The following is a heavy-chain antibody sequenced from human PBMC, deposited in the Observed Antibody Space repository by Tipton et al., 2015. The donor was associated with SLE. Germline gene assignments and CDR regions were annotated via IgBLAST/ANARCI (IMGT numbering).Heavy chain of an antibody. Sequence: SLRLSCAASGFTFSSYEMNWVRQAPGKGLEWVAVIWYDGSNRYYADSVKGRFTISRDNSKNTLYLQMNSLRAEDTAVYYCAKDRYNWNYGAFDIWGQGTMVTVSS. J-gene: IGHJ3*02. V-gene: IGHV3-33*06. CDR1: GFTFSSYE. CDR2: IWYDGSNR. D-gene: IGHD1-7*01. CDR3: AKDRYNWNYGAFDI.